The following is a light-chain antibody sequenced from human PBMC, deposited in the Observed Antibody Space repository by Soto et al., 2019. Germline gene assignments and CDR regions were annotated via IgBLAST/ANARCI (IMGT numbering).Light chain of an antibody. CDR2: GNK. CDR3: QSYDSSLSVSYV. J-gene: IGLJ1*01. CDR1: SSNIGAGYD. V-gene: IGLV1-40*01. Sequence: QSLLTQPPSVSGAPGQRVTISCTGSSSNIGAGYDVHWYQQRPGTAPKLLIYGNKNRPSGVPDRFSGSKSGTSASLAITGLQAEDEAGYYCQSYDSSLSVSYVFGTGTKVTVL.